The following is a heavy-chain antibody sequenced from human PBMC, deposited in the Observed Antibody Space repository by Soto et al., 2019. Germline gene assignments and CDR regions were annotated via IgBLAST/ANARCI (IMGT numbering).Heavy chain of an antibody. Sequence: QVQLVQSGAEVKKPGSSVKVSCTASGGTFSSYAISWVRQAPGQGLEWMGGIIHIFGTANYAQKFQGRVTITADKSTSTAYMELSSLRSEDTAVYYCARDGQQLTLYYGMDVWGQGTTVTVSS. V-gene: IGHV1-69*06. CDR1: GGTFSSYA. D-gene: IGHD6-13*01. J-gene: IGHJ6*02. CDR3: ARDGQQLTLYYGMDV. CDR2: IIHIFGTA.